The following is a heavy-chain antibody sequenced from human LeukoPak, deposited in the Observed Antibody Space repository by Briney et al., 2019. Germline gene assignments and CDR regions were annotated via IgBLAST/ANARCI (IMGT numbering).Heavy chain of an antibody. CDR1: GFTFDDYA. V-gene: IGHV3-9*01. Sequence: GGSLRLSCAASGFTFDDYAMHWVRQAPGKGLEWVSGISWNSGSIGYADSVKGRFTISRDNAKNSLYLQMNSLRAEDTAVYYCARPRTDYDSSGFRTSYYFDYWGQGTLVTVSS. CDR2: ISWNSGSI. D-gene: IGHD3-22*01. CDR3: ARPRTDYDSSGFRTSYYFDY. J-gene: IGHJ4*02.